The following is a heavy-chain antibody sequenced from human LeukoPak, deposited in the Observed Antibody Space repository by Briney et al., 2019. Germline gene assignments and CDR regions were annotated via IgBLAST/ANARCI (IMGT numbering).Heavy chain of an antibody. D-gene: IGHD5-18*01. CDR3: AKDRRGYTYNFDY. J-gene: IGHJ4*02. Sequence: GRSLRLSCAASGFTFSSYGMHWVRQAPGKGLEWVAVISNDGSNKYYADSVKGRFTVSRDNSKNTLYLQMNSLRAEDTAVFYCAKDRRGYTYNFDYWGRGTLVTVSS. V-gene: IGHV3-30*18. CDR1: GFTFSSYG. CDR2: ISNDGSNK.